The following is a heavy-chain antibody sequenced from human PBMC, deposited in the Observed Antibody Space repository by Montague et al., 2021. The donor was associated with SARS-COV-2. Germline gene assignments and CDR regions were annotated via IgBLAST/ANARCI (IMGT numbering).Heavy chain of an antibody. D-gene: IGHD2-15*01. Sequence: SETLSLTCTISGGSVSSSSYYWNWIRQPPGKGLEWIGYIYYTGCTNYNPSLKSRVTMAVDTSRNQFSLKVNSATAEDTAVYYCARGSHQYCGGGSCYSTFDYWGQGTLVTVSS. CDR3: ARGSHQYCGGGSCYSTFDY. V-gene: IGHV4-61*01. CDR2: IYYTGCT. CDR1: GGSVSSSSYY. J-gene: IGHJ4*02.